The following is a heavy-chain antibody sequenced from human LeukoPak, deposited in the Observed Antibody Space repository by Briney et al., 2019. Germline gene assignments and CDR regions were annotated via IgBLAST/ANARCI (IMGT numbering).Heavy chain of an antibody. J-gene: IGHJ4*02. V-gene: IGHV1-2*02. CDR3: ARVVQKRLSDY. D-gene: IGHD6-25*01. CDR1: GYTFTGYY. CDR2: INPNSSST. Sequence: ASVKVSCNAFGYTFTGYYIHWVRQAPRHRLEWMGWINPNSSSTSYAQKFQGRVTMTRDNSISTAYLELSRLRSDDTAVYYCARVVQKRLSDYWGQGSLVTVSS.